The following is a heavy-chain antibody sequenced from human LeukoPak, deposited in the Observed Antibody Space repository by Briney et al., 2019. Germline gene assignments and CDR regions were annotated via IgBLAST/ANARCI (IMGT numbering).Heavy chain of an antibody. CDR2: IKKDGSEK. Sequence: GGSLRLSCAASGFTFSSFWMSWVRQAPGKGLEWVASIKKDGSEKEYVDSVKGRFTISRDNAKNSLYLQMNSLGAEDTAVYYCARPYYYSSGSLPYWGQGTLVTVSS. V-gene: IGHV3-7*01. J-gene: IGHJ4*02. D-gene: IGHD3-10*01. CDR1: GFTFSSFW. CDR3: ARPYYYSSGSLPY.